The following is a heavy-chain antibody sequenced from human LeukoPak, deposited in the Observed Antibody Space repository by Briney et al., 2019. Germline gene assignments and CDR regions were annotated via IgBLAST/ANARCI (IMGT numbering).Heavy chain of an antibody. Sequence: ASVTVSFKASVYTLTGYYLHWVRQAPGQGVEWMGWINPNTGATHSAQKFQGRITMTRDSSISTAYMDLSRLRSDDTAVYYCARDRVGSGWPRPYYFEVWGQGTLVTVSS. CDR1: VYTLTGYY. D-gene: IGHD6-19*01. V-gene: IGHV1-2*02. CDR2: INPNTGAT. CDR3: ARDRVGSGWPRPYYFEV. J-gene: IGHJ4*02.